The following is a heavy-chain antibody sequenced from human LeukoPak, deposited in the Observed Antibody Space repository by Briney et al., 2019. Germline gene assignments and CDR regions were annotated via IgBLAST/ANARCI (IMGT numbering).Heavy chain of an antibody. J-gene: IGHJ4*02. CDR2: IWYDGSNE. CDR3: ARGRYTSSPYFDY. V-gene: IGHV3-33*01. D-gene: IGHD6-6*01. CDR1: GFTFSSYD. Sequence: GGSLRLSCAASGFTFSSYDLHWVRQAPGKGLEWVAVIWYDGSNEYYADSVKGRFTISRDNSKNTLYLQMNSLRADDTAVYYCARGRYTSSPYFDYWGQGALVTVSS.